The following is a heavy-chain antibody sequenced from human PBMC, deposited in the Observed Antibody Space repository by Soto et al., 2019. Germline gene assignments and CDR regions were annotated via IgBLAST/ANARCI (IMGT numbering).Heavy chain of an antibody. V-gene: IGHV3-30*03. Sequence: QVQLVESGGGVVQPGRSLRLSCAASGFTFSSYGMHWVRQAPGKGLEWVAVISYDGSNKYYADSVKGRFTISRDNSKNTLYLQMNSLRAEDTAVYYCARDGGGWEYYFDYWGQGTLVTVSS. J-gene: IGHJ4*02. CDR3: ARDGGGWEYYFDY. CDR1: GFTFSSYG. D-gene: IGHD1-26*01. CDR2: ISYDGSNK.